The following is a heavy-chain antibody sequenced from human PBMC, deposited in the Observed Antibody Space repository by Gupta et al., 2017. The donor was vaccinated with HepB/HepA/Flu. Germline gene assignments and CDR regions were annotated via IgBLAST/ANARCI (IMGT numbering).Heavy chain of an antibody. J-gene: IGHJ6*03. Sequence: QVQLVQSGAEVKKPGASVKVSCKASGYTFTNYGISWVRQAPGQGLEWMGWISVYNGNTNYAQKFQDRVTMTTDTSTSTAYMELRSLRFDDTAVYYCARDLYCSSTSCYDARYYYYYMDVWGKGTTVTVSS. CDR1: GYTFTNYG. CDR3: ARDLYCSSTSCYDARYYYYYMDV. V-gene: IGHV1-18*01. CDR2: ISVYNGNT. D-gene: IGHD2-2*01.